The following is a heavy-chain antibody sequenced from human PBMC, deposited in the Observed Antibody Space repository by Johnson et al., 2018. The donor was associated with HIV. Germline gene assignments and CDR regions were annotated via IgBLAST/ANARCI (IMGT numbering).Heavy chain of an antibody. V-gene: IGHV3-30*04. J-gene: IGHJ3*02. Sequence: QVQLVESGGGVVQPGRSLRLSCAVSGFTFNNYPMHWVRQAPGKGLEWVAVISYDGSNKNYVDSAKGRFTISRDNAKNSLSLQMNSLRAEDTAIYYCAREEGSDILTRGDAFDIWGQGTMVAVSS. CDR2: ISYDGSNK. CDR1: GFTFNNYP. D-gene: IGHD3-9*01. CDR3: AREEGSDILTRGDAFDI.